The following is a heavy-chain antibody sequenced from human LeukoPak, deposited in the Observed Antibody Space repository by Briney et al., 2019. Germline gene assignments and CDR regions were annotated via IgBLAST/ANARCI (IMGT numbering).Heavy chain of an antibody. D-gene: IGHD6-13*01. CDR2: INPNSGGT. V-gene: IGHV1-2*02. CDR3: AREEVAAAGRYYYYGMDV. Sequence: ASVKVSCKASGYTFTGYYMHWVRQAPGQGLEWMGCINPNSGGTNYAQKFQGRVTMTRDTSISTAYMELSRLRSDDTAVYYCAREEVAAAGRYYYYGMDVWGQGTTVTVSS. CDR1: GYTFTGYY. J-gene: IGHJ6*02.